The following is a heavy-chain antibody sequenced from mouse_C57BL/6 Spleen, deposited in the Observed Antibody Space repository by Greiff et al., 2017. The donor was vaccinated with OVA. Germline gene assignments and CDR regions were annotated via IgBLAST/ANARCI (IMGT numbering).Heavy chain of an antibody. V-gene: IGHV5-6*01. D-gene: IGHD4-1*01. J-gene: IGHJ2*01. CDR3: ARLLTGTVGNFDY. CDR1: GFTFSSYG. Sequence: EVNLVESGGDLVKPGGSLKLSCAASGFTFSSYGMSWVRQTPDKRLEWVATISSGGSYTYYPDSVKGRFPISRDNAKNTLYLQMSSLKSEDTAMYYCARLLTGTVGNFDYWGQGTTLTVSS. CDR2: ISSGGSYT.